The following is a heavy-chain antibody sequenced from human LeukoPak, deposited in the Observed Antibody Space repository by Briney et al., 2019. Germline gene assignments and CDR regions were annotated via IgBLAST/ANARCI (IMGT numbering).Heavy chain of an antibody. CDR2: SNPNNGGA. D-gene: IGHD2-2*01. Sequence: ASVRVSCKASGYTFTGYYVHWVRQAPGQGLEWMGRSNPNNGGADYAQNFQGRVTITSDTSSSTVYMELPRLRSDDTAVYYCAREVGYSTSWYGRFDPWGQGTLVTVSS. CDR1: GYTFTGYY. V-gene: IGHV1-2*06. J-gene: IGHJ5*02. CDR3: AREVGYSTSWYGRFDP.